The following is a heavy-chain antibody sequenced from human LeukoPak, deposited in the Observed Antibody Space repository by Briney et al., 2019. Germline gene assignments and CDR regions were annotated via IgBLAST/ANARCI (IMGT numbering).Heavy chain of an antibody. J-gene: IGHJ4*02. Sequence: GGSLRLSCAASGFTFSSYAMSWVRQAPGKGLEGVSGISANGDTTKYADSVKGRFTISRDNAKNTVLLQMNSLRADDTAVYYCAKEGRIAAGTGDYFDYWGQGTLVTVSS. CDR2: ISANGDTT. D-gene: IGHD6-13*01. V-gene: IGHV3-23*01. CDR3: AKEGRIAAGTGDYFDY. CDR1: GFTFSSYA.